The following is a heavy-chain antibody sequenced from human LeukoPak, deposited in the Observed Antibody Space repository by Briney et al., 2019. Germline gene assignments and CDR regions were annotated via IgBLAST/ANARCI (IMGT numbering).Heavy chain of an antibody. D-gene: IGHD3-10*02. V-gene: IGHV3-48*03. J-gene: IGHJ6*04. Sequence: GGSLRLSCAASGFTFSTYAMTWVRQAPGKGLEWVSYISSSGSTIYYADSVKGRFTISRDNAKNSLYLQMNSLRAEDTAVYYCAELGITMIGGVWGKGTTVTISS. CDR3: AELGITMIGGV. CDR1: GFTFSTYA. CDR2: ISSSGSTI.